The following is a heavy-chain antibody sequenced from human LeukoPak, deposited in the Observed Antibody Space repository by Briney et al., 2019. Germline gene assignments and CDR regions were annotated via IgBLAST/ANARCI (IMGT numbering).Heavy chain of an antibody. CDR2: INPNSGGT. CDR3: ARDLRFLELLPFDY. J-gene: IGHJ4*02. D-gene: IGHD3-3*01. CDR1: GYTFTGYY. V-gene: IGHV1-2*02. Sequence: AASVKVSCKGSGYTFTGYYMQWVGQAPGQGGERMGCINPNSGGTNYAQKFQGRVTMTRDTSISTAYMELSRLRSDDTAVYYCARDLRFLELLPFDYWGQGTLVTVSS.